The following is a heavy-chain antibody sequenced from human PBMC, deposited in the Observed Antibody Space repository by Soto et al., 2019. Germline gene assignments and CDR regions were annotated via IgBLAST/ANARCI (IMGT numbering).Heavy chain of an antibody. Sequence: EVQLVESGGGLVQPGRSLRLSCAASGFTFDDYAMHWVRQAPGKGLEWVSGISWNSGSIGNADSVKGRFTISRDNAKNSLYLQMNSLRAEDTALYYCAKGEVGAHFDYWGQGTLVTVSS. CDR2: ISWNSGSI. J-gene: IGHJ4*02. CDR3: AKGEVGAHFDY. CDR1: GFTFDDYA. V-gene: IGHV3-9*01. D-gene: IGHD1-26*01.